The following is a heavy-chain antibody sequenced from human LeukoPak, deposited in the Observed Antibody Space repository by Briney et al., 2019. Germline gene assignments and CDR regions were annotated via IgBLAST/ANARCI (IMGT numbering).Heavy chain of an antibody. CDR2: ISNNGEDT. Sequence: GGSLRLSCVASGFTFITCAFHWVRQAPGKGLEYVSAISNNGEDTYYADSVKGRFTISRDNSKNTLYLQMGSLRAEDMAVYYCVRGGGVVAGTYDYWGQGTLVTVSS. CDR3: VRGGGVVAGTYDY. V-gene: IGHV3-64*02. J-gene: IGHJ4*02. D-gene: IGHD6-19*01. CDR1: GFTFITCA.